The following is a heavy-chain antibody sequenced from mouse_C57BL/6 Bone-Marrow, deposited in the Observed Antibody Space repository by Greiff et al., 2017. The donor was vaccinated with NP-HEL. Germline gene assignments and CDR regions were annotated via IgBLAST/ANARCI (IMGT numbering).Heavy chain of an antibody. J-gene: IGHJ3*01. Sequence: DVKLVESGGGLVQPGGSMKLSCAASGFTFSDAWMDWVRQSPEKGLEWVAEIRNKANNHATYYAESVKGRFTISRDDSKSSVYLQMNSLRAEDTGIYYCTRPTYYYGSSSWFAYWGQGTLVTVSA. CDR1: GFTFSDAW. CDR2: IRNKANNHAT. D-gene: IGHD1-1*01. V-gene: IGHV6-6*01. CDR3: TRPTYYYGSSSWFAY.